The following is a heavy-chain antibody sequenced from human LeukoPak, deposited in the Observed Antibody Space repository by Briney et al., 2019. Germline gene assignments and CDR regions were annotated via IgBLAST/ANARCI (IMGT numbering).Heavy chain of an antibody. CDR3: ASGTSYSSGWQY. Sequence: ASVKVSCKASGYAFNNYGISWVRQAPGQGREWMGWISTYNGNTNYAQRLQGRDTITKDTYTSKEYMELRSLRSDDTAVYFCASGTSYSSGWQYWGQGTLVTVSS. CDR2: ISTYNGNT. J-gene: IGHJ4*02. V-gene: IGHV1-18*01. D-gene: IGHD6-19*01. CDR1: GYAFNNYG.